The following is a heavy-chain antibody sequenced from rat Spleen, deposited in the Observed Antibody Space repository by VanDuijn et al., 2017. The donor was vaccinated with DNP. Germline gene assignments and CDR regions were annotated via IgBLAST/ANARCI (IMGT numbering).Heavy chain of an antibody. CDR1: GFTFSDYY. V-gene: IGHV5-22*01. J-gene: IGHJ2*01. CDR2: ISYDGGST. Sequence: EVQLVESGGGLVQPGRSLRLSCVASGFTFSDYYMACVRQAPTKCLEWVAYISYDGGSTSYVDSVKGRFTISRDNAKSTLYLQMNSLRSEDMATYFCVRPHHYAGSYPRYWGQGVMVTVSS. CDR3: VRPHHYAGSYPRY. D-gene: IGHD1-12*02.